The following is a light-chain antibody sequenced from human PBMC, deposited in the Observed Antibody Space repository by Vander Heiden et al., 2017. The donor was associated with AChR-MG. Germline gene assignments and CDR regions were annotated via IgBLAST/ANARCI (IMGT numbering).Light chain of an antibody. Sequence: YVLTQPPSASVAPGQTARITCGGNNIGSKSVHWYQQKPGQAPVLLVYDDSDRPSGIPERFSGSNSGNTATLTISRVEAGDEADYYCQVWDSSSDLWVFGGGTKLTVL. CDR1: NIGSKS. J-gene: IGLJ3*02. CDR2: DDS. CDR3: QVWDSSSDLWV. V-gene: IGLV3-21*02.